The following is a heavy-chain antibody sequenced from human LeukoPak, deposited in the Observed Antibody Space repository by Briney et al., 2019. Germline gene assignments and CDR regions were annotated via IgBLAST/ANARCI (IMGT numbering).Heavy chain of an antibody. CDR3: ARDTQVGAHFDP. CDR1: GFTFSSYW. Sequence: PGGSLRLSCAASGFTFSSYWMSWVRQAPGKGLEWVSYISSSGSTIYYADSVKGRFTISRDNAKNSLYLQMNSLRAEDTAVYYCARDTQVGAHFDPWGQGTLVTVSS. V-gene: IGHV3-48*04. D-gene: IGHD1-26*01. J-gene: IGHJ5*02. CDR2: ISSSGSTI.